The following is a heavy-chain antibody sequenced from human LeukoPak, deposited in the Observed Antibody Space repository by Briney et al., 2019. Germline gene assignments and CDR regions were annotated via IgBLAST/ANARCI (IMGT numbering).Heavy chain of an antibody. D-gene: IGHD3-3*01. CDR3: AKDYDFWSGYYSPTRGYFDY. CDR1: GFTFSSSG. V-gene: IGHV3-30*02. CDR2: IRFDGSNK. J-gene: IGHJ4*02. Sequence: GGSLRLSCAASGFTFSSSGMHWVRQAPGKGLEWVAFIRFDGSNKYYADSVKGRFTISRDNSKNTLYPQMNSLRAEDAAVYYCAKDYDFWSGYYSPTRGYFDYWGQGTLVTVSS.